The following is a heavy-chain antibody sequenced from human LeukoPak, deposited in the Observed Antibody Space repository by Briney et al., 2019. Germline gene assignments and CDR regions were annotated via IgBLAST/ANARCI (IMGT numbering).Heavy chain of an antibody. CDR2: IYYSGST. CDR3: ARGKVAGGADPNRFLGYGWPGWFDS. V-gene: IGHV4-59*01. CDR1: GGSISSYY. Sequence: PSETLSLTCTVSGGSISSYYWSWIRQPPGKGLEWIGFIYYSGSTNYNPSRKTRVNLSLDTSRNQSSLTLNSAAGADSAIYYCARGKVAGGADPNRFLGYGWPGWFDSWGQGTLVTVSS. D-gene: IGHD5-18*01. J-gene: IGHJ5*01.